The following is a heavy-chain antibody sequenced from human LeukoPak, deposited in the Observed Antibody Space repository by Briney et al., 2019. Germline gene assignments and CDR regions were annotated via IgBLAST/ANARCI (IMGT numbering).Heavy chain of an antibody. V-gene: IGHV1-2*04. CDR3: ARDLGDGARGVNGGYFDY. J-gene: IGHJ4*02. Sequence: ASVKVSCKASGYTFTGYYMHWVRQAPGQGLEWMGWINPNSGGTNYAQKFQGWVTMTRDTSISTAYMELSSLRSEDTAVYYCARDLGDGARGVNGGYFDYWGQGTLVTVSS. D-gene: IGHD3-10*01. CDR2: INPNSGGT. CDR1: GYTFTGYY.